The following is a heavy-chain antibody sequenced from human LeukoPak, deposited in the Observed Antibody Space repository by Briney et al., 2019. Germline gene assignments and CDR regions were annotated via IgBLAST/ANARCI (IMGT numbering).Heavy chain of an antibody. CDR1: GYSISSGTNY. J-gene: IGHJ3*02. CDR2: ISTCGST. V-gene: IGHV4-61*02. Sequence: PSQTLSLTCTVSGYSISSGTNYWTWIRQPAGKGLEWIGRISTCGSTNYNPSLKSRVTISLDTSKNQFSLKLSSVTAADTAVFYCARFTGYCSGTSCYPNAFDIWGQGTMVTVSS. D-gene: IGHD2-2*01. CDR3: ARFTGYCSGTSCYPNAFDI.